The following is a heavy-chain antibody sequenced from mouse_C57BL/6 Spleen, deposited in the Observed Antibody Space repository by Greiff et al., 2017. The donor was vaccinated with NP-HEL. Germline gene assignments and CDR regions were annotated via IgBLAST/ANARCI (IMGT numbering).Heavy chain of an antibody. Sequence: EVKLVESGGDLVKPGGSLKLSCAASGFTFSSYGMSWVRQTPDKRLEWVATISSGGSYTYYPDSVKGRFTISRDNAKNTLYLQMSSLKSEDTAMYYCARPEVGRYFDVWGTGTTVTVSS. CDR1: GFTFSSYG. D-gene: IGHD1-1*01. CDR3: ARPEVGRYFDV. V-gene: IGHV5-6*02. J-gene: IGHJ1*03. CDR2: ISSGGSYT.